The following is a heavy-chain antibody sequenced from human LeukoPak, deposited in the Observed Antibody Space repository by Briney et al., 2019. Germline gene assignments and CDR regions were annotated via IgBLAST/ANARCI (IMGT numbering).Heavy chain of an antibody. CDR1: GYTFTGYY. CDR3: ARGRKPRGYYYYYYMDV. J-gene: IGHJ6*03. Sequence: GASVKVSCKASGYTFTGYYIHWVRQAPGQGLEWMGWINPHSGGTNYAQKFQGGVTMTRDTSITTAYMELSSLRSEDTAVYHCARGRKPRGYYYYYYMDVWGKGTTVTISS. CDR2: INPHSGGT. V-gene: IGHV1-2*02.